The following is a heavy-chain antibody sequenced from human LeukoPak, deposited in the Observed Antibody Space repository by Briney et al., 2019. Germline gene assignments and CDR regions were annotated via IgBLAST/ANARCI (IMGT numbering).Heavy chain of an antibody. D-gene: IGHD3-22*01. CDR3: ARDLPSNYYYDSSGYYY. V-gene: IGHV3-30*04. J-gene: IGHJ4*02. CDR1: GLTFSSYA. CDR2: ISYDGSNK. Sequence: AGNLRLSCAASGLTFSSYAMHWVRQAPGKGLEWVAVISYDGSNKYYADSVKGRLTISRDNSKNTLYLQMNSLRAEDTAVYYCARDLPSNYYYDSSGYYYWGQGTLVTVPS.